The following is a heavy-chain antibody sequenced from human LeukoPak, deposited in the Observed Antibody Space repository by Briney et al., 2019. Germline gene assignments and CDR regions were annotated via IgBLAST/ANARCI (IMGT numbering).Heavy chain of an antibody. D-gene: IGHD3-3*01. V-gene: IGHV4-34*01. J-gene: IGHJ4*02. CDR3: ARGNDFWSGYDFDY. CDR2: INHSGST. CDR1: GGSFSGYY. Sequence: SETLSLTCAVYGGSFSGYYWSWIRQPPGKGLEWIGEINHSGSTNYNPSLKSRVTISVDTSKNQFSLKLRSVPAADTAVYYCARGNDFWSGYDFDYWGQGTLVTVSS.